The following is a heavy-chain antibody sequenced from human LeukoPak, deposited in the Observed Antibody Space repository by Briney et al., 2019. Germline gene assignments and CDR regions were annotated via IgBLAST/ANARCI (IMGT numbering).Heavy chain of an antibody. D-gene: IGHD5-12*01. CDR3: ARADVDVYYYYMDV. CDR1: GFTFSSYG. Sequence: GGSLRLSCAASGFTFSSYGMNWVRQAPGKGLEWVSYISSSSSTIYSADSVKGRFTISRGNAKNSLYLQMNSLRAEDTAVYYCARADVDVYYYYMDVWGKGTTVTVSS. CDR2: ISSSSSTI. J-gene: IGHJ6*03. V-gene: IGHV3-48*01.